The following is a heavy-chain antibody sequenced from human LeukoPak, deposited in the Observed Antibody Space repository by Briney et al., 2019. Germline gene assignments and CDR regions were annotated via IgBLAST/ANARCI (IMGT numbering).Heavy chain of an antibody. CDR3: ARGGGYCSNTSCYSPSFSVDP. J-gene: IGHJ5*02. Sequence: SETLSLTCAVYGGSFSGYYWSWIRQPPGKGLEWIGEINHSGSTNYNPSLKSRVTISVDTSKNQFSLKLSSVTAADTAVYYCARGGGYCSNTSCYSPSFSVDPWGQGTLVTVSS. CDR1: GGSFSGYY. V-gene: IGHV4-34*01. D-gene: IGHD2-2*02. CDR2: INHSGST.